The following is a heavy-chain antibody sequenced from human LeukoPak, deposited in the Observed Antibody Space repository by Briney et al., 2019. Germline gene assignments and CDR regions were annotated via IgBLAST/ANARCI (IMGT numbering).Heavy chain of an antibody. CDR1: GFTFSSYA. J-gene: IGHJ4*02. CDR3: AKGGFGELLYRYYFDY. Sequence: GGSLRLSCAASGFTFSSYAMSWVRQAPGKGLEWVSAISSSGGSTYYADSVKGRFTISRDNSKNTLYLQMNSLRAEDTAVYYCAKGGFGELLYRYYFDYWGQGTLVTVSS. CDR2: ISSSGGST. D-gene: IGHD3-10*01. V-gene: IGHV3-23*01.